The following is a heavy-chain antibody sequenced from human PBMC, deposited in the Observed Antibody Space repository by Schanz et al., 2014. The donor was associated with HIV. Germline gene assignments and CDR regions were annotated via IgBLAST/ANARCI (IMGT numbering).Heavy chain of an antibody. CDR2: VSAYNGNI. Sequence: QVQLVQSGAEMKKPGASVKVSWKASGYTFTSYGISWVRQAPGQGLEWMGWVSAYNGNIHYAQKFRGRVTMTTDTSTTTASMELRSLRSDDTAVYSFARSNYDIWRARAYYYYYGLDVWGQGTTVTVSS. V-gene: IGHV1-18*01. D-gene: IGHD3-3*01. J-gene: IGHJ6*02. CDR1: GYTFTSYG. CDR3: ARSNYDIWRARAYYYYYGLDV.